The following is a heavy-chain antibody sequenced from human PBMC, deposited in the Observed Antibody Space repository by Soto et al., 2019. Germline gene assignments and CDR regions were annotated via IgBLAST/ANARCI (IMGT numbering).Heavy chain of an antibody. D-gene: IGHD5-12*01. V-gene: IGHV4-59*01. Sequence: QVQLRQSGPGLMKPSETLSLTCTVSGDSITSSYWSWFRQPPGKGLEYIGFIFYTGITSYNPSLKSRATISMDTSKNHFSLSLTSETAADTAVYYCAKGAGRDGYNTARGQGTLVTVS. J-gene: IGHJ4*02. CDR1: GDSITSSY. CDR3: AKGAGRDGYNTA. CDR2: IFYTGIT.